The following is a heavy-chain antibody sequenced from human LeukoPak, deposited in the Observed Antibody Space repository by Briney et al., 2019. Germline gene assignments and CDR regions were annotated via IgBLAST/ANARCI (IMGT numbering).Heavy chain of an antibody. J-gene: IGHJ5*01. Sequence: GESLKISWNGSGYSFTSYRIGWVRQLPGKGLEWMGIIYPGGSDTRYSPSFQGQVTLSADKSISTAYLQWSDLKASDTAMYYCARQYYDILTGPNWFDSWGQGTLVTVSS. CDR2: IYPGGSDT. CDR3: ARQYYDILTGPNWFDS. CDR1: GYSFTSYR. D-gene: IGHD3-9*01. V-gene: IGHV5-51*01.